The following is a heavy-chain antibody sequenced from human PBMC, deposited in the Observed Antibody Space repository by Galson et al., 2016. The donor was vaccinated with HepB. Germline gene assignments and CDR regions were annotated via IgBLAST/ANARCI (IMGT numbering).Heavy chain of an antibody. Sequence: SLRLSCAAPGVNFSDYYMSWIRQAPGKGLEWISYISDSGATIFYADSVKGRFTISRDNAKNSLYLPMNNLRAEDTAVFYCARLVISATHFDYWGQGTLVTVSS. V-gene: IGHV3-11*01. CDR1: GVNFSDYY. CDR2: ISDSGATI. D-gene: IGHD2-15*01. CDR3: ARLVISATHFDY. J-gene: IGHJ4*02.